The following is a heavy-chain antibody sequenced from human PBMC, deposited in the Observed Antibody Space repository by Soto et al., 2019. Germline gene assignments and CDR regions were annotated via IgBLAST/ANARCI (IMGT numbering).Heavy chain of an antibody. V-gene: IGHV1-24*01. CDR1: GYTLTELS. Sequence: ASVKVSCKVSGYTLTELSMHWVRQAPGKGLEWMGGFDPEDGETIYAQKFQGRVTMTEDTSTDTAYMELSSLRSEDTAVYYCARDPYYYDSSGPEDAFDIWGQGTMVTVSS. CDR2: FDPEDGET. CDR3: ARDPYYYDSSGPEDAFDI. D-gene: IGHD3-22*01. J-gene: IGHJ3*02.